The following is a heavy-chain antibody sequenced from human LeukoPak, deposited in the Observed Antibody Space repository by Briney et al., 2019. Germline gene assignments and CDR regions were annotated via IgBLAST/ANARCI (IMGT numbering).Heavy chain of an antibody. CDR2: INPSGGST. J-gene: IGHJ4*02. D-gene: IGHD2-2*01. V-gene: IGHV1-46*01. CDR1: GYTFTSYY. CDR3: ARDRVGVVVPAAMPID. Sequence: ASVKVSCKASGYTFTSYYMHCVRQAPGQGLEWMGIINPSGGSTSYAQKFQGRVTMTRDTSTSTVYMELSSLRSEDTAVYYCARDRVGVVVPAAMPIDWGQGTLVTVSS.